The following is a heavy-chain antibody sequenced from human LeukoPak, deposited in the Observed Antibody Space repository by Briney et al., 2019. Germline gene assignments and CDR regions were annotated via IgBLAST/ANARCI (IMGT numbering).Heavy chain of an antibody. V-gene: IGHV3-23*01. CDR2: ISGSGGST. J-gene: IGHJ4*02. D-gene: IGHD6-13*01. Sequence: SGGSLRLSCAASGFTFSSYAMSWVRQAPGKGLEWVSAISGSGGSTYYADSAKGRFTISRDNSKSTLYLQMNSLRAEDTAVYYCAKDPAAAGMNYWGQGTLVTVSS. CDR3: AKDPAAAGMNY. CDR1: GFTFSSYA.